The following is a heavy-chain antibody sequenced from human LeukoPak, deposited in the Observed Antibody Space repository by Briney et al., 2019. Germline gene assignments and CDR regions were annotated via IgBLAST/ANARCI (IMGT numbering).Heavy chain of an antibody. J-gene: IGHJ4*02. CDR3: TRDPDGDYDFDY. D-gene: IGHD4-17*01. CDR2: IDAYNSKT. CDR1: GFTFTSYG. V-gene: IGHV1-18*01. Sequence: ASVKVSCKAAGFTFTSYGISWVRQAPGQGLEWMGWIDAYNSKTNYAKNFQDRITVTRDTSTKMAYMELRSLRSDDTAVYYCTRDPDGDYDFDYWGQGTLVTVSS.